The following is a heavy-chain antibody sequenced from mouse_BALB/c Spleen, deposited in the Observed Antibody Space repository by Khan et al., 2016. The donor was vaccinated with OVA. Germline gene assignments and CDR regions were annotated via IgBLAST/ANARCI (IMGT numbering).Heavy chain of an antibody. Sequence: EVELVESGGGLVKPGGPLKLSCAASGFTFSTYAMSWVRQTPEKRLEWVATISSAGDNTYYPDSVKGRFTISRDNAKNTLYLQMSSLRSEDTAMYYCARHNYGPFTYWGQGTLVTVSA. CDR1: GFTFSTYA. D-gene: IGHD1-1*01. CDR3: ARHNYGPFTY. J-gene: IGHJ3*01. CDR2: ISSAGDNT. V-gene: IGHV5-9-3*01.